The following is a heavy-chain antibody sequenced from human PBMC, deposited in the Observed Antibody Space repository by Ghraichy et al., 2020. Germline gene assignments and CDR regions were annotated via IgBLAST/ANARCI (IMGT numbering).Heavy chain of an antibody. CDR3: TTGYSGISYYGFDV. Sequence: GESLNISCAGSGFTFSNYYIDWVRQAPGKGLEWVGRAGNKADSYTTENAASVKGRFIISRDDSKNSLYLQMNSLRTEDTAVYYCTTGYSGISYYGFDVWGQGTMVTVSS. J-gene: IGHJ3*01. V-gene: IGHV3-72*01. CDR2: AGNKADSYTT. CDR1: GFTFSNYY. D-gene: IGHD6-13*01.